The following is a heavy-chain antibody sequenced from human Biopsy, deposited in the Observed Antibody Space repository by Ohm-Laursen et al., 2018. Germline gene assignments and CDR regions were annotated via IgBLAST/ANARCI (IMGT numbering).Heavy chain of an antibody. Sequence: VASVKVSCKASRYTFTTYYIHWVRLAPGQGLEWMGIINPGGNSTAYTQNFQGRVTMTWDTSTDTVYMELSSLRSEDTAVYYCVLASFDYWGQGTLVTVPS. CDR1: RYTFTTYY. J-gene: IGHJ4*02. CDR3: VLASFDY. V-gene: IGHV1-46*01. CDR2: INPGGNST.